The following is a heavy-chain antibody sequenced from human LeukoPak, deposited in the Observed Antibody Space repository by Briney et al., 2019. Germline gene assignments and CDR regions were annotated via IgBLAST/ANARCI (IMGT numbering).Heavy chain of an antibody. J-gene: IGHJ6*02. CDR3: ARDLGSPSYYYYYGMDV. Sequence: PSETLSLTCTVSGGSISSGSYYWSWIRQPAGKGLEWIGEINHSGSTNYDPSLKSRVTISVDTSKNQFSLKLSSVTAADTAVYYCARDLGSPSYYYYYGMDVWGQGTTVTVSS. CDR2: INHSGST. CDR1: GGSISSGSYY. D-gene: IGHD3-10*01. V-gene: IGHV4-61*10.